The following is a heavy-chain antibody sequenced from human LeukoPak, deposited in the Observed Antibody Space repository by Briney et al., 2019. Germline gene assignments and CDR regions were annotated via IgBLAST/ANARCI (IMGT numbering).Heavy chain of an antibody. V-gene: IGHV4-34*01. J-gene: IGHJ4*02. Sequence: SETLSLTCAVYGGSFSGYYWSWIRQPPGKGLEWIGEINHSGSTNYNPSLESRVTISVDTSKNQFSLKLSSATAADTAVYYCARGMHYYDSSGYYRWAPLDYWGQGTLVTVSS. CDR3: ARGMHYYDSSGYYRWAPLDY. CDR2: INHSGST. D-gene: IGHD3-22*01. CDR1: GGSFSGYY.